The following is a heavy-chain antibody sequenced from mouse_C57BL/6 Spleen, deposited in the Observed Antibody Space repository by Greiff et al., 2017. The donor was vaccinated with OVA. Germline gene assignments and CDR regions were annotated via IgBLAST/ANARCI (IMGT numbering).Heavy chain of an antibody. D-gene: IGHD1-1*01. CDR3: ARFISPLYAMDY. Sequence: VQLQQPGAELVKPGASVKMSCKASGYTFTSYWITWVKQRPGQGLEWIGDIYPGSGSTNYNEKFKSKATLTVDISSSTAYMQLSSLTSEDSAVYYCARFISPLYAMDYWGQGTSVTVSS. CDR2: IYPGSGST. V-gene: IGHV1-55*01. CDR1: GYTFTSYW. J-gene: IGHJ4*01.